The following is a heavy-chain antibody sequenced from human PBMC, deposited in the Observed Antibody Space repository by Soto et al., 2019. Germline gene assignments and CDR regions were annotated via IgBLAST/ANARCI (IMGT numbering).Heavy chain of an antibody. CDR2: ISPSGGST. D-gene: IGHD3-10*01. CDR1: GYTFTSYY. J-gene: IGHJ5*02. Sequence: QVQLVQSGAEVKKPGASVKVSCKASGYTFTSYYMHWVRQAPGQGLEWMGIISPSGGSTTYAQKLQGRDTMTRDTSTSTVYMELSSLRSDDTAVYYCARDHGVYCGAGSYWFDAWGQGTLVTVSS. V-gene: IGHV1-46*04. CDR3: ARDHGVYCGAGSYWFDA.